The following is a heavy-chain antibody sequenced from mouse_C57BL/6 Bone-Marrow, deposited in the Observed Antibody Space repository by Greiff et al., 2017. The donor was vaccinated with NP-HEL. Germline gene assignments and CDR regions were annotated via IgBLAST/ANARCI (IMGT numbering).Heavy chain of an antibody. CDR3: ARLSWLLRPYYFYD. Sequence: QVQLQQPGTELVKPGASVKLSCKASGYTFTSYWMHWVQQRPGQGLEWIGNINPSNGGTNYNEKFTSKVTLTVDKSYSTAYRQLSSLTSEDSAVYYCARLSWLLRPYYFYDWGQGTTLTVYS. J-gene: IGHJ2*01. D-gene: IGHD2-3*01. V-gene: IGHV1-53*01. CDR2: INPSNGGT. CDR1: GYTFTSYW.